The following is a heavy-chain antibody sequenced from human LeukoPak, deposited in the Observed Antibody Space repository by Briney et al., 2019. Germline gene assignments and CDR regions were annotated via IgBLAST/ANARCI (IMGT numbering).Heavy chain of an antibody. CDR3: ARRGVTMVRGVRNWFDP. Sequence: ASVKVSCKASGYTFTGYYMHWVRQAPGQGLEWMGWINPNNGGTNYAQKFQGRVTMTRDTSISTAYMELSRLRSDDTAVYYCARRGVTMVRGVRNWFDPWGQGTLVTVSS. D-gene: IGHD3-10*01. CDR2: INPNNGGT. J-gene: IGHJ5*02. V-gene: IGHV1-2*02. CDR1: GYTFTGYY.